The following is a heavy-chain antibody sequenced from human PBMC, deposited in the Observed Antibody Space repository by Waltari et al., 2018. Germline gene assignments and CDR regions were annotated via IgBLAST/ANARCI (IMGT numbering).Heavy chain of an antibody. Sequence: EVQLVETGGGLIQPGGSLRLSCAASGFTVSSNYMTWVRQAPGKGLEWVSVIYTVGRAFYADSVKGRFTISRDKSKNTVYLQRNSLRAEDTAVYYCARDHGASYLEGAFDIWGQGTMVTVSS. CDR1: GFTVSSNY. D-gene: IGHD1-26*01. J-gene: IGHJ3*02. CDR2: IYTVGRA. CDR3: ARDHGASYLEGAFDI. V-gene: IGHV3-53*02.